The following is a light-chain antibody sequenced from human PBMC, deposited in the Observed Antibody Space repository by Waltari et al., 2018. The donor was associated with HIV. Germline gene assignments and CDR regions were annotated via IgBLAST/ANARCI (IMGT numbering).Light chain of an antibody. J-gene: IGLJ3*02. Sequence: QSALTQPPSASGSPGQSVIISCTGTTSDVGRYNYVSWYQQHPGRAPKLMIYEVNKRPPGVPDGFSGSKSGNTASLTVSGLQAEDEANYYCSSFGGNNPYLVFGGGTTLTVL. CDR3: SSFGGNNPYLV. V-gene: IGLV2-8*01. CDR1: TSDVGRYNY. CDR2: EVN.